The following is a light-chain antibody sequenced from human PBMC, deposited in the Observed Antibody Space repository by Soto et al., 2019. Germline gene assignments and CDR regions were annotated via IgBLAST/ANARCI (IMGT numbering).Light chain of an antibody. CDR2: GAS. CDR3: QQYGSSPRT. V-gene: IGKV3-20*01. CDR1: QSVSSSY. Sequence: EIVLTQSPGTLSLSPGERATLSCRASQSVSSSYLAWYQQRPGQAPRLLIYGASSRATGIPDRFSGSGSGTDFTLTISRLEPADFAVYYCQQYGSSPRTFGRGTKV. J-gene: IGKJ1*01.